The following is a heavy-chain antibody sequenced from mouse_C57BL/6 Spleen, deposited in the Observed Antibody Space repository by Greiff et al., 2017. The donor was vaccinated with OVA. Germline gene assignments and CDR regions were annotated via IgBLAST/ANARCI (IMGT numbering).Heavy chain of an antibody. CDR2: ISDGGSYT. CDR3: ARDTMISYWFDY. J-gene: IGHJ2*01. Sequence: EVQVVESGGGLVKPGGSLKLSCAASGFTFSSYAMSWVRQTPEKRLEWVATISDGGSYTYYPDNVKGRFTISRDNAKNNLYLQMSHLKAEDTARYYCARDTMISYWFDYWGQGTTLTVSS. V-gene: IGHV5-4*01. D-gene: IGHD2-4*01. CDR1: GFTFSSYA.